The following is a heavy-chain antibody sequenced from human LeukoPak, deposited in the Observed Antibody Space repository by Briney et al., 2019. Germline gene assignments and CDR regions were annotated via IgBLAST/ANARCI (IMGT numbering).Heavy chain of an antibody. CDR2: IYYSGST. CDR3: ARGRYSSSPPWYYYYGMDV. V-gene: IGHV4-59*01. CDR1: GGSISSYH. J-gene: IGHJ6*02. D-gene: IGHD6-13*01. Sequence: SETLSLTCTVSGGSISSYHWSWIRQPPGKGLEWIGYIYYSGSTNYNPSLKSRVTISVDTSKNQFSLKLSSVTAADTAVYYCARGRYSSSPPWYYYYGMDVWGQGTTVTVSS.